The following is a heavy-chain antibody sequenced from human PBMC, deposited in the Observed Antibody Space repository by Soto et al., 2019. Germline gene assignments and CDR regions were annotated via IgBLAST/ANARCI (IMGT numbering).Heavy chain of an antibody. CDR3: ARDSGVVVIPSNWFDP. CDR1: GYTFTSYG. D-gene: IGHD3-22*01. V-gene: IGHV1-18*01. Sequence: GASVKVSCKASGYTFTSYGISWVRQAPGQGLEWMGWISAYNGNTNYAQKLQGRVTMTTDTSTSTAYMELRSLRSEDTAVYYCARDSGVVVIPSNWFDPWGQGTLVTVSS. CDR2: ISAYNGNT. J-gene: IGHJ5*02.